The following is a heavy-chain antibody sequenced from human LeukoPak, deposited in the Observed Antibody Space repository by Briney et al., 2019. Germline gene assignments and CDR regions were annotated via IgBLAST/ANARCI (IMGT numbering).Heavy chain of an antibody. Sequence: GGSLRLSCAASGFTFSSYAMSWVRQTPGKGLEWVSVISGSGGRTYYADSVKGRFTISRDNSKNTLYVQMNSLRAEDTAVYYCAKDLLAATIDYYFDYWGQGTLVTVSS. CDR1: GFTFSSYA. D-gene: IGHD5-12*01. J-gene: IGHJ4*02. CDR2: ISGSGGRT. V-gene: IGHV3-23*01. CDR3: AKDLLAATIDYYFDY.